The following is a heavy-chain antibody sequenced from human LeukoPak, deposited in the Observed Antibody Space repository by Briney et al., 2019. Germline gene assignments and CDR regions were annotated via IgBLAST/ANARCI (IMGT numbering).Heavy chain of an antibody. D-gene: IGHD2-2*02. J-gene: IGHJ4*02. CDR3: ARDGLGYCSSTSCYTETTFDY. V-gene: IGHV3-21*01. CDR1: GFTFSSYS. CDR2: ISSSSSYI. Sequence: PGGSLRLSCAASGFTFSSYSMNWVRQAPGKGLEWVSSISSSSSYIYYADSVKGRFTISRDNAKNSLYLQMNSLRDTAVYYCARDGLGYCSSTSCYTETTFDYWGQGTLVTVSS.